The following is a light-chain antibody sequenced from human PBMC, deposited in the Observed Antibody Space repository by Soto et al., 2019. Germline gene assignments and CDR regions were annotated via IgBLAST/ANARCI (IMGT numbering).Light chain of an antibody. CDR3: QQYGSSPLT. CDR2: YAS. CDR1: QRVISSS. V-gene: IGKV3-20*01. J-gene: IGKJ4*01. Sequence: IVLTQSPGTLSLSPGERATLSCMASQRVISSSLAWYQQKPGQSHRLLISYASSRTTGIPDRFSGSGSGTDFTLTISKLEPEDFAVYYCQQYGSSPLTFGGGTKVDIK.